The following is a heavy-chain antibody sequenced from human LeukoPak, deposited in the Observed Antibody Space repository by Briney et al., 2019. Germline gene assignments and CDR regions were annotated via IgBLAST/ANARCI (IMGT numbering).Heavy chain of an antibody. CDR2: ISYDGSNK. J-gene: IGHJ4*02. Sequence: GGSLRLSCAASGFTFSSYAMHWVRQAPGKGLEWVAVISYDGSNKYYADSVKGRFTISRDNAKNTLYLQMDSLRAEDTAVYYCARSAAGTYYWGQGTLVTVSS. CDR1: GFTFSSYA. CDR3: ARSAAGTYY. D-gene: IGHD1-1*01. V-gene: IGHV3-30-3*01.